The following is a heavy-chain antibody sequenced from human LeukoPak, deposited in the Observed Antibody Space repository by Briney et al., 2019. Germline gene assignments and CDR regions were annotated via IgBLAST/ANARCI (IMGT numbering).Heavy chain of an antibody. CDR1: GFTFSSYA. V-gene: IGHV3-23*01. D-gene: IGHD3-22*01. Sequence: PGGSLRLSCAASGFTFSSYAMSWVRQAPGKGLEWVSAISGSGGSTYYADSVKGRFTISRDNSKNTLYLQMDSLRAEDTAVYYCAKYRSSGYGRFEYWGQGTLVTVSS. J-gene: IGHJ4*02. CDR3: AKYRSSGYGRFEY. CDR2: ISGSGGST.